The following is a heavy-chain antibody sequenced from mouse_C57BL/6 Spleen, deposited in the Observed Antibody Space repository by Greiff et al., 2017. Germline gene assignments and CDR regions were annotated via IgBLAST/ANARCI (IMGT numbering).Heavy chain of an antibody. CDR3: AREGAVVARGYFDV. CDR1: GYTFTSYW. V-gene: IGHV1-55*01. J-gene: IGHJ1*03. CDR2: IYPGSGST. D-gene: IGHD1-1*01. Sequence: QVQLQQPGAELVKPGASVKMSCKASGYTFTSYWITWVKQRPGQGLEWIGDIYPGSGSTNYNEKFKSKATLTVDTSSSTAYMQLSSLTSEDSAVYYGAREGAVVARGYFDVWGTGTTVTVSS.